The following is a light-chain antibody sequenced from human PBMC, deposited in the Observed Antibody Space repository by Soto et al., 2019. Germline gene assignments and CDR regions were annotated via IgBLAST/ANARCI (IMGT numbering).Light chain of an antibody. CDR1: QDISNY. CDR3: QQYDNLPLT. Sequence: DIQMTQSPSSLSASVGDRVTITCQASQDISNYLNWYQQKPGKAPKLLIYDASNLETGVPSRFSGSGSGTEFTFTISRQQAEDIATYYCQQYDNLPLTFGGGTKVEIK. J-gene: IGKJ4*01. V-gene: IGKV1-33*01. CDR2: DAS.